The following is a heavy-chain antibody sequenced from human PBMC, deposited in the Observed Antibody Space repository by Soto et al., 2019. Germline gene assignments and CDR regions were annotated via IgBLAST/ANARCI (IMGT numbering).Heavy chain of an antibody. D-gene: IGHD6-13*01. J-gene: IGHJ4*02. CDR2: VSGSGGST. V-gene: IGHV3-23*01. CDR1: GFTFNDYA. CDR3: VKTGGASSSSSLRYFDY. Sequence: GGSLRLSCTASGFTFNDYAMSWVRQPPGKGLEWVSVVSGSGGSTYSADSVKGRFTISRDTSKNVLYLQMNGLRVEDTAVYYCVKTGGASSSSSLRYFDYWGQGTLVTVSS.